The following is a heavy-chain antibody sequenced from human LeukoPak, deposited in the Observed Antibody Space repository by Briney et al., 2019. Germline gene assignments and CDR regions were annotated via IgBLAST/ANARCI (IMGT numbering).Heavy chain of an antibody. V-gene: IGHV1-18*01. CDR2: ISAYNGKT. Sequence: ASVXXSCKASGYTFTSYGISWVRQAPGQGVEWMGWISAYNGKTKYAQKLQGRVTMTREKSTSTAYMELRSLRSDDTAVYYCARANDYGDYWGQGTLVTVSS. J-gene: IGHJ4*02. CDR1: GYTFTSYG. CDR3: ARANDYGDY.